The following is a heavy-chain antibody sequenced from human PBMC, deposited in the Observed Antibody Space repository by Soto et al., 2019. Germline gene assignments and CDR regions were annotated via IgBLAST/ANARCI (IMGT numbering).Heavy chain of an antibody. J-gene: IGHJ4*02. Sequence: QVQLQQWGTGLLKPSETLSLTCAVYGGSLSGNYWGWIRQPPGKGLEWIGETHHSGSTAYNPSLKSRVTISVDTSRNQFSLKLNSVTAADTAVYYCARTTAAIHLNYWSQGTLVTVSS. CDR1: GGSLSGNY. V-gene: IGHV4-34*01. D-gene: IGHD2-21*02. CDR3: ARTTAAIHLNY. CDR2: THHSGST.